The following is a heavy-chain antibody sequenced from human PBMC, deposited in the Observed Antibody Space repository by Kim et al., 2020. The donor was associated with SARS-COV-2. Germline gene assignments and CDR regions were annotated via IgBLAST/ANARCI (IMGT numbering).Heavy chain of an antibody. J-gene: IGHJ6*02. CDR2: IWYDGSNK. V-gene: IGHV3-33*08. D-gene: IGHD5-12*01. CDR1: GFTFSSYG. Sequence: GGSLRLSCAASGFTFSSYGMHWVRQAPGKGLEWVAVIWYDGSNKYYADSVKGRFTISRDNSKNTLYLQMNSLRAEDTAVYYCARDRRSLEMATMEGGMDVWGQGTTVTVSS. CDR3: ARDRRSLEMATMEGGMDV.